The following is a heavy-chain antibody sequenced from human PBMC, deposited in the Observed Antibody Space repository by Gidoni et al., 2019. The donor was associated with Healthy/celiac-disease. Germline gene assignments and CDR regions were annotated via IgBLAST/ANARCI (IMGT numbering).Heavy chain of an antibody. J-gene: IGHJ3*02. CDR2: ISAYNGNT. CDR3: ASRKLEAGAFDI. Sequence: QVQLVQSGAEVKKPGASVKVSCKASGYSFTTYPITWVRQAPGQGLEWMGWISAYNGNTNYAQKLQDRVTMTADTSTSTAYMELRSLRSDDTAVYYCASRKLEAGAFDIWGQGTMVTVSS. D-gene: IGHD1-7*01. CDR1: GYSFTTYP. V-gene: IGHV1-18*01.